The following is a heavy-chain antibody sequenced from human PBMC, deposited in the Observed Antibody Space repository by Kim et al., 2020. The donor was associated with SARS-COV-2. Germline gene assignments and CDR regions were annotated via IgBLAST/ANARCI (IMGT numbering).Heavy chain of an antibody. D-gene: IGHD3-10*01. J-gene: IGHJ4*02. Sequence: ASVKVSCKASGYTFTSYAMHWVRQAPGQRLEWMGWINAGNGNTKYSQKFQGRVTITRDTSASTAYMELSSLRSEDTAVYYCARVRVLPGQLDYWGQGTLVTVSS. CDR3: ARVRVLPGQLDY. V-gene: IGHV1-3*01. CDR1: GYTFTSYA. CDR2: INAGNGNT.